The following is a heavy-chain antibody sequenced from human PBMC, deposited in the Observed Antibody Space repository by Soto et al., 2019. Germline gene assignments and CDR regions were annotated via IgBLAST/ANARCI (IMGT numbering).Heavy chain of an antibody. J-gene: IGHJ5*02. CDR1: GFTFSSYA. V-gene: IGHV3-30-3*01. CDR3: ARLAAAGTEYNWFDP. CDR2: ISYDGSNK. Sequence: SGGSLRLSCAASGFTFSSYAMHWVRQAPGKGLEWVAVISYDGSNKYYADSVKGRFTISRDNSKNTLYLQMNSLRAEDTAVYYCARLAAAGTEYNWFDPWGQGTLVTVSS. D-gene: IGHD6-13*01.